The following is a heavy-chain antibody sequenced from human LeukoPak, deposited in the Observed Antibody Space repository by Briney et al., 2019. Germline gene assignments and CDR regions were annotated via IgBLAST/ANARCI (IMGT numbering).Heavy chain of an antibody. Sequence: SETLSPTCTVSGGSISSYYWSWIRQPPGKGLEWIGYIYYSGSTNYNPSLKSRVTISVDTSKNQFSLKLSSVTAADTAVYYCARGYGGNSGGDYWGQGTLVTVSS. J-gene: IGHJ4*02. CDR3: ARGYGGNSGGDY. CDR2: IYYSGST. V-gene: IGHV4-59*01. D-gene: IGHD4-23*01. CDR1: GGSISSYY.